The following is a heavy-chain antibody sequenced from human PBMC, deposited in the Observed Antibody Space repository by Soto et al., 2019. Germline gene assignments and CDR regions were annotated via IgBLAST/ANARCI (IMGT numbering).Heavy chain of an antibody. CDR2: VHSSGNT. CDR3: ARRGTYYFDY. V-gene: IGHV4-31*03. Sequence: SETLSLTCTASGDSINTFSYFWSWIRQHPQKGLEWIGYVHSSGNTYYNPSFKNRVTISIDTSENKFSLNLGSVTAADTAVYSCARRGTYYFDYWGQGIRVTVSS. J-gene: IGHJ4*02. D-gene: IGHD2-15*01. CDR1: GDSINTFSYF.